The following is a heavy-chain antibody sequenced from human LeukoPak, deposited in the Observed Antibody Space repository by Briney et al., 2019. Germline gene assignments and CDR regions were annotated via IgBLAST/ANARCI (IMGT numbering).Heavy chain of an antibody. Sequence: GGSLRLSCAASGFTFSYYWMSWVRQAPGKGLEWVATIKQDGSEKYYVDSVMGRLTISRDNAKNSLYLQMNSLRVEDTAVYYCARGGYYTGYFDFWGQGTLVTVSS. J-gene: IGHJ4*02. D-gene: IGHD3-22*01. CDR1: GFTFSYYW. CDR2: IKQDGSEK. CDR3: ARGGYYTGYFDF. V-gene: IGHV3-7*01.